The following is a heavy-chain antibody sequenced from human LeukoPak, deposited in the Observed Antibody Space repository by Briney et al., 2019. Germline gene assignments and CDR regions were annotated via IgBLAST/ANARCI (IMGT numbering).Heavy chain of an antibody. CDR2: ISYDGSNK. Sequence: PGGSLRLSCAASGFTFTSYAMSWVRQAPGKGLEWVAVISYDGSNKYYADSVKGRFTISRDNSKNTLYLQMNSLRAEDTAVYYCARASFPLGGVIYYFDYWGQGTLVTVSS. D-gene: IGHD3-16*02. CDR1: GFTFTSYA. J-gene: IGHJ4*02. CDR3: ARASFPLGGVIYYFDY. V-gene: IGHV3-30-3*01.